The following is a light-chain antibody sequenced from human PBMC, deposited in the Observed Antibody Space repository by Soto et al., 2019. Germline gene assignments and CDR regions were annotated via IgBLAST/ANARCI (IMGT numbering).Light chain of an antibody. CDR1: QSLLHSNGYNY. CDR2: LGS. CDR3: MQALQTPLT. J-gene: IGKJ1*01. V-gene: IGKV2-28*01. Sequence: DLVMTQSPLSLPVTPGEPASISCRSSQSLLHSNGYNYLDWYLQKPGQSPQLLSYLGSNRASGVPDRFSGSGSGTDFTLKSSRVEAEDVGVYYCMQALQTPLTVGQGTKVEIK.